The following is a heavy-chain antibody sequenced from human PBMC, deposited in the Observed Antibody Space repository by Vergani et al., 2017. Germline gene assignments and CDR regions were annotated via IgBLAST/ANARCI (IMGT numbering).Heavy chain of an antibody. J-gene: IGHJ3*02. CDR1: GGSISSYY. CDR2: IYYSGST. V-gene: IGHV4-59*01. Sequence: QVQLQESGPGLVKPSQTLSLTCTVSGGSISSYYWSWIRQPPGKGLEWIGYIYYSGSTNYNPSLKSRVTISVDTSKNQSSLKLSSVTAADTAVYYCARRVVEYHDAFDIWGQGTMVTVSS. CDR3: ARRVVEYHDAFDI. D-gene: IGHD2/OR15-2a*01.